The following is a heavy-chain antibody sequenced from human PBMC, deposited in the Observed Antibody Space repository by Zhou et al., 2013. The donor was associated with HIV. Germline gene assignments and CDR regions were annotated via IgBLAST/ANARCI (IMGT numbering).Heavy chain of an antibody. J-gene: IGHJ4*02. V-gene: IGHV4-4*09. CDR1: GGSVSNYY. CDR3: ARGPIPPAPKVYFDY. CDR2: IFTSEST. D-gene: IGHD2-2*01. Sequence: QVQLQESGPGLVKPSETLSLTCTVSGGSVSNYYWSWIRQPPGKGLEWIGYIFTSESTNYNPSLKSRVTISVDTSKNQFSLNLSSVTAADTAVYYCARGPIPPAPKVYFDYWAREPWSPSPQ.